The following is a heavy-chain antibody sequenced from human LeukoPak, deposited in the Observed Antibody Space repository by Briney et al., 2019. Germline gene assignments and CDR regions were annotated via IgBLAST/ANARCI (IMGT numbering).Heavy chain of an antibody. J-gene: IGHJ4*02. V-gene: IGHV3-7*04. D-gene: IGHD3-22*01. CDR3: ARGRLGSGYLLDY. Sequence: GGSLRLSCVASGFTFGKYWMSWVRQAPGKGLEWVANIKQDGSDKYYVDSVKARFTISRNNAEKSLYLQMNSLRAEDTTVYYCARGRLGSGYLLDYWGQGTLVTVSS. CDR2: IKQDGSDK. CDR1: GFTFGKYW.